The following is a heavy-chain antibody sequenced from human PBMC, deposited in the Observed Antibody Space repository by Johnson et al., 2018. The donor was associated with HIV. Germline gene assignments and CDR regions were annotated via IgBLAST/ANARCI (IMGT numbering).Heavy chain of an antibody. D-gene: IGHD3-16*01. J-gene: IGHJ3*02. CDR1: GFTFSSYG. Sequence: VQVVESGGGVVQPGRSLRLSCAASGFTFSSYGMHWVRQAPGKGLEWVAVISYDGSNKYYADSVKGRFTISRDNSKNTLYLQMNSLRAEDTAVYYCARGAGQRGTFSSGFDIWGQGTMVTVSS. V-gene: IGHV3-30*03. CDR2: ISYDGSNK. CDR3: ARGAGQRGTFSSGFDI.